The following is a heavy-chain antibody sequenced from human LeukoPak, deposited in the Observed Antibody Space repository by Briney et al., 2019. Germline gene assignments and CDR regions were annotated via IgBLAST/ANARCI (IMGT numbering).Heavy chain of an antibody. CDR2: ISSNGSST. CDR3: ARAVAAAGTFGYYFDY. CDR1: GFTFSSYA. V-gene: IGHV3-64*01. D-gene: IGHD6-13*01. Sequence: PGGSLRLSCAASGFTFSSYAMHWVRQAPGKGLEYVSAISSNGSSTYYANSVKGRFTISRDNSKNTLYLQMGSLRAEDMAVYYCARAVAAAGTFGYYFDYWGQGTLVTVSS. J-gene: IGHJ4*02.